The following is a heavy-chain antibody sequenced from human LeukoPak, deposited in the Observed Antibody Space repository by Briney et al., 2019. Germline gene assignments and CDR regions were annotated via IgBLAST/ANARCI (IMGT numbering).Heavy chain of an antibody. J-gene: IGHJ4*02. Sequence: GGSLRPSCAASGFTFSSYAMHWVRQAPGKGLEWVAVISYDGSNKYYADSVKGRFTISRDNSKNTLYLQMNSLRAEDTAVYYCARDPTHSHSGYDFYFDYWGQGTLVTVSS. D-gene: IGHD5-12*01. CDR1: GFTFSSYA. V-gene: IGHV3-30-3*01. CDR2: ISYDGSNK. CDR3: ARDPTHSHSGYDFYFDY.